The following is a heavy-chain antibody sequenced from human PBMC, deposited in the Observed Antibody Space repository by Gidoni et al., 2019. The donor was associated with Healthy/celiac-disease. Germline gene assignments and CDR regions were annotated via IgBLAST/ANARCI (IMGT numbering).Heavy chain of an antibody. J-gene: IGHJ5*02. Sequence: QVQLQQWGAGLLKPSETLSLTCAVYGGSFSGYYWSCIRPPPGKGLEWIGEINHSGSTNYNPSLKSRVTISVDTSKNQFSLKLSSVTAADTAVYYCARGTIFRWKWFDPWGQGTLVTVSS. CDR2: INHSGST. CDR3: ARGTIFRWKWFDP. CDR1: GGSFSGYY. V-gene: IGHV4-34*01. D-gene: IGHD3-3*01.